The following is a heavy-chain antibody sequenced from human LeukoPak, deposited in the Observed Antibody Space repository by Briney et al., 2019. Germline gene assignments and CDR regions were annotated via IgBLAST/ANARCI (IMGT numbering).Heavy chain of an antibody. CDR2: ISRRDDYT. V-gene: IGHV3-23*01. Sequence: GRSLRLSCAASGFAFSSYAMSWVRQPPGKGLEWVSVISRRDDYTYYADSVKGRFTISRDNSKNTLYLQMNTLRAEDTAVYYCANDYRSGSFHDFWGQGTLVTVSS. J-gene: IGHJ4*02. D-gene: IGHD3-10*01. CDR1: GFAFSSYA. CDR3: ANDYRSGSFHDF.